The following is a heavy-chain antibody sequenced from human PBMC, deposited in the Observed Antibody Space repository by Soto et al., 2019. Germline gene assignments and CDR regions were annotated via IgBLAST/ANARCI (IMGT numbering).Heavy chain of an antibody. J-gene: IGHJ3*02. CDR2: ISAYNGNT. Sequence: VSVKVSCKASGYTFTSYGISWVRQAPGHGLEWMGWISAYNGNTNYAQKLQGRVTMTTDTSTSTAYMELRSLRSDDTAVYYCGRDRFLEWLTAFDIWGQGTMVTVSS. CDR1: GYTFTSYG. D-gene: IGHD3-3*01. V-gene: IGHV1-18*01. CDR3: GRDRFLEWLTAFDI.